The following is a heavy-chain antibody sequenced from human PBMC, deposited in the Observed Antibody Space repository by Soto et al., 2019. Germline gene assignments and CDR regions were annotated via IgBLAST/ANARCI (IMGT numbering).Heavy chain of an antibody. CDR2: ISYDGSNK. V-gene: IGHV3-30-3*01. J-gene: IGHJ6*02. CDR3: ARDWANIVLMVYAISYYYYYGMDV. CDR1: GFTFSSYA. D-gene: IGHD2-8*01. Sequence: GSLGLSCAASGFTFSSYAMHWVRQAPGKGLEWVAVISYDGSNKYYADSVKGRFTISRDNSKNTLYLQMNSLRAEDTAVYYCARDWANIVLMVYAISYYYYYGMDVWGQGTTVTVSS.